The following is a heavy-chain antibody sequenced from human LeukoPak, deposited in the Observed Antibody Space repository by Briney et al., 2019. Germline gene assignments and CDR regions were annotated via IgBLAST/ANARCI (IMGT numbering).Heavy chain of an antibody. CDR2: ISTTSGNI. J-gene: IGHJ4*02. CDR1: GFTFSSCS. V-gene: IGHV3-21*01. CDR3: ARRAPSHDFDD. Sequence: GGSLRLSCAASGFTFSSCSMNWVRQAPGKGLEWVAAISTTSGNIYYAGSVKGRFTISRDNAKNSLYLQMNSLRVEDTALYYCARRAPSHDFDDWGQGTLVTVSS.